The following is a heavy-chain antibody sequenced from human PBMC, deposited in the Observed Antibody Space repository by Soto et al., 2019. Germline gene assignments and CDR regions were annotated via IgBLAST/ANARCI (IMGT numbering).Heavy chain of an antibody. D-gene: IGHD3-22*01. CDR1: GFTFSSYS. CDR3: ARDPAMIVAYGMDV. Sequence: PGGSLRLSCAASGFTFSSYSMNWVRQAPGKGLEWVSSISSSSSYIYYADSVKGRFTISRDNAKNSLYLQMNSLRAEDTAVYYCARDPAMIVAYGMDVWGQRTTVTVSS. V-gene: IGHV3-21*01. J-gene: IGHJ6*02. CDR2: ISSSSSYI.